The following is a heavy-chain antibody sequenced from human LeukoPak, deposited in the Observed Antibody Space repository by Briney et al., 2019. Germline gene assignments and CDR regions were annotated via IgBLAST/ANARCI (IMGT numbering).Heavy chain of an antibody. CDR2: IYYSGST. CDR3: ARTNTDFWSGYSLNTYAFDI. Sequence: PSETLSLTCTVSGGSISSYYWSWIRQPPGKGLEWIGYIYYSGSTSYNPSLKSRVTISVDTSKNQFSLKLSSVTAADTAVYYCARTNTDFWSGYSLNTYAFDIWGQGTMVTVSS. CDR1: GGSISSYY. J-gene: IGHJ3*02. D-gene: IGHD3-3*01. V-gene: IGHV4-59*01.